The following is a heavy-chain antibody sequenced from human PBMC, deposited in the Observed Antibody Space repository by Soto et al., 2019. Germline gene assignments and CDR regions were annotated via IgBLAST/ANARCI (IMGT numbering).Heavy chain of an antibody. CDR1: GGSISSGGYS. Sequence: PSETLSLTCAVSGGSISSGGYSWSWIRQPPGKGLEWIGYIYHSGSTNYNPSLKSRVTISVDKSKNQFSLKLSSVTAADTAVYYCARVAVAGTRFDYWGQGTLVTVSS. CDR2: IYHSGST. D-gene: IGHD6-19*01. V-gene: IGHV4-30-2*01. CDR3: ARVAVAGTRFDY. J-gene: IGHJ4*02.